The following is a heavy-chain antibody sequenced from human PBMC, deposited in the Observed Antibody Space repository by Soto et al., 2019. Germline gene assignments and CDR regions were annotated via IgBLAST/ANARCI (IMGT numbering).Heavy chain of an antibody. Sequence: PSETLSLTCTVSGGSISSGGYYWSWIRQHPGKGLEWIGYIYYSGSTYYNPSLKSRVTISVDTSKNQFSLKLSSVTAADTAVYYCASLGGIAAAAIDYWGQGTLVTVSS. V-gene: IGHV4-31*03. CDR1: GGSISSGGYY. J-gene: IGHJ4*02. CDR3: ASLGGIAAAAIDY. CDR2: IYYSGST. D-gene: IGHD6-13*01.